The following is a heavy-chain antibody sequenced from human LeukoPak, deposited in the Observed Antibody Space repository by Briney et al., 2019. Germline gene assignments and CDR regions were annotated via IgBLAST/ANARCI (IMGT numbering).Heavy chain of an antibody. Sequence: ASVKVSCKVSGYTLTELSMHWVRQAPGKGLEWMGGFDPEDGETIYAQKFQGRVTMTEDTSTDTAYMELSSRRSEDTAVYYCATAGGLGGVIYPHAFDIWGQGTMVTVSS. CDR1: GYTLTELS. CDR3: ATAGGLGGVIYPHAFDI. J-gene: IGHJ3*02. V-gene: IGHV1-24*01. D-gene: IGHD3-16*02. CDR2: FDPEDGET.